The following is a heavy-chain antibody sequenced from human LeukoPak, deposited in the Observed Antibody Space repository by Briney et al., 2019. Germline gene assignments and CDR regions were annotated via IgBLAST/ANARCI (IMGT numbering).Heavy chain of an antibody. D-gene: IGHD3-22*01. V-gene: IGHV3-9*01. CDR2: ISWNSGSI. J-gene: IGHJ3*02. CDR1: GFTFDDYA. CDR3: ARTYYYDSSGYYHDAFDI. Sequence: GGSLRLSCAASGFTFDDYAMHWVRQAPGKGLEWVSGISWNSGSIGYADSVKGRFTISRDNAKNSLYLQMNSLRAEDTALYYCARTYYYDSSGYYHDAFDIWGQGTMVTVSS.